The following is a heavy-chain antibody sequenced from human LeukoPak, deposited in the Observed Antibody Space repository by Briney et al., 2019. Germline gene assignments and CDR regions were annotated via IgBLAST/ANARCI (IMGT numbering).Heavy chain of an antibody. D-gene: IGHD2-2*01. CDR3: ARVQGYCSTTSCYPHY. CDR1: GYTLTELS. Sequence: ASVKVSCKVSGYTLTELSMHWVRQAPGQGLEWMGWINTNTGNPTYAQGFTGRFVFSLDTSVNTAYLQISSLKAEDTAIYYCARVQGYCSTTSCYPHYWGQGTLVTVSS. CDR2: INTNTGNP. V-gene: IGHV7-4-1*02. J-gene: IGHJ4*02.